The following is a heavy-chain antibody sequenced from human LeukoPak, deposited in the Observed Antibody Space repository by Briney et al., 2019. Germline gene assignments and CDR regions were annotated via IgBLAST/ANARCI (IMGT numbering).Heavy chain of an antibody. CDR3: ASLKNYYDSSGYLVTDAFDI. J-gene: IGHJ3*02. Sequence: ASEKVSCKASGYTFTSYGISWVRQAPGQGLEWMGGISVDNGNTNYAQNLQGRVTMTTDTSTNTAYMELRSLRSDDTAVYYCASLKNYYDSSGYLVTDAFDIWGQGTMVTVSS. CDR1: GYTFTSYG. CDR2: ISVDNGNT. D-gene: IGHD3-22*01. V-gene: IGHV1-18*01.